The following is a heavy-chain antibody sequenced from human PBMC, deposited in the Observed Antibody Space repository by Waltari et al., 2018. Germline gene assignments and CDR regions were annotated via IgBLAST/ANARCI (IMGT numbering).Heavy chain of an antibody. Sequence: QITLKESGPTLVKPTQTLTLTCTFSGFSLSTSGVGVGWIRQPPGKALEWLALIYWNDDKRYSPSLKSRLTITKDTSKNQVVLTMTNMDPVDTATYYCAHTPGDFWSGYYTEPSHWFDPWGQGTLVTVSS. CDR2: IYWNDDK. CDR3: AHTPGDFWSGYYTEPSHWFDP. J-gene: IGHJ5*02. D-gene: IGHD3-3*01. CDR1: GFSLSTSGVG. V-gene: IGHV2-5*01.